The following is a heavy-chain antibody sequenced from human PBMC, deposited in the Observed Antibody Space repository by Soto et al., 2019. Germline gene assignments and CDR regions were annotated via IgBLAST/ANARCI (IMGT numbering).Heavy chain of an antibody. J-gene: IGHJ4*02. V-gene: IGHV3-66*01. Sequence: PGGSLRLSCAASGFTFSSYSMNWVRQAPGKGLEWVSFIYSGGRTYYADSVTGRFTISRDNSKNTLYLQMNSLRAEDAAVYYCAKDSSGYGIDYWGQGTQVTVSS. CDR1: GFTFSSYS. CDR3: AKDSSGYGIDY. D-gene: IGHD5-12*01. CDR2: IYSGGRT.